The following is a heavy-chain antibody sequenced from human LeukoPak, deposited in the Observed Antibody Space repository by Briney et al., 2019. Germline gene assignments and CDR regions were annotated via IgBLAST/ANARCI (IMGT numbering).Heavy chain of an antibody. CDR3: ARDGELSTSPDY. CDR2: IIPILGIA. Sequence: SVKVSCKASGGTFSSYAISWVRQAPGQGLEWMGRIIPILGIANYAQKFQGRVTITADKSTSTAYMELSSLRSEDTAVYYCARDGELSTSPDYWGQGTLVTASS. D-gene: IGHD1-7*01. V-gene: IGHV1-69*04. J-gene: IGHJ4*02. CDR1: GGTFSSYA.